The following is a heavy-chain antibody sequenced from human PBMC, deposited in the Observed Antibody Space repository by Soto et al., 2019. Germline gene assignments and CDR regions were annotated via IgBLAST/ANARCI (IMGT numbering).Heavy chain of an antibody. V-gene: IGHV1-69*13. CDR3: ARDPSTINKLIGVWFDP. J-gene: IGHJ5*02. Sequence: AVKVSCKASGDTFGRFTINWGRQAPGQGLEWMGGIKPISDITNYAQRFQGRVTFTADASTSTVYLELSSLRSEDTPMYYCARDPSTINKLIGVWFDPWGQGTLVTVSS. CDR2: IKPISDIT. D-gene: IGHD4-4*01. CDR1: GDTFGRFT.